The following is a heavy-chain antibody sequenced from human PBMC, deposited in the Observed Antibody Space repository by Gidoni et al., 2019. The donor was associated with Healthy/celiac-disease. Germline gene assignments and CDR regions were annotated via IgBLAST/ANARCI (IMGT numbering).Heavy chain of an antibody. J-gene: IGHJ4*02. CDR2: IRSKANSYAT. V-gene: IGHV3-73*02. CDR1: GFTFSGSA. D-gene: IGHD6-19*01. CDR3: TRPGSGSGL. Sequence: EVQLVESGGGLVQPGGSLNLSCAASGFTFSGSAMHWVRQASGKGLEWVGRIRSKANSYATAYAASVKGRFTISRDDSKNTAYLQMNSLKTEDTAVYYCTRPGSGSGLWGQGTLVTVSS.